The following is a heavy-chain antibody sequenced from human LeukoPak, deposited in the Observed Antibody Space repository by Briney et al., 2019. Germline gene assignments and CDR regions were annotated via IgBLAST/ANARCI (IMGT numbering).Heavy chain of an antibody. J-gene: IGHJ4*02. CDR1: GASISSYY. CDR3: AAQLTVFGATFDY. D-gene: IGHD3-3*01. V-gene: IGHV4-4*07. CDR2: IYTSGST. Sequence: SETLSLTCTVSGASISSYYWSWIRQPAGKGLEWIGRIYTSGSTSYDPSLKSRVTMSVDTSKNQFSLRLSSVTAADTAVYYCAAQLTVFGATFDYWGQGTLVTVSS.